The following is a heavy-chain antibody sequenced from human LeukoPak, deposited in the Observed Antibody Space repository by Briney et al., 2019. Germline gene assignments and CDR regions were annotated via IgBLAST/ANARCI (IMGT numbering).Heavy chain of an antibody. CDR3: ARDRGGRLLWFGEYNWFDP. CDR1: GYSISSGYS. J-gene: IGHJ5*02. D-gene: IGHD3-10*01. CDR2: IYHSGST. Sequence: HSETLSLTCAGSGYSISSGYSWGWIRQPPGKGLEWTGSIYHSGSTYYNPSLKSRVTISVDTSKNQSSLKLSSVTAADTAVYYCARDRGGRLLWFGEYNWFDPWGQGTLVTVSS. V-gene: IGHV4-38-2*02.